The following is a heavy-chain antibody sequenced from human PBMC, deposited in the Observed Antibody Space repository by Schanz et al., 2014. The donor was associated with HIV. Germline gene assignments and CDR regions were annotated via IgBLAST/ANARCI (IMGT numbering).Heavy chain of an antibody. D-gene: IGHD3-22*01. CDR2: ISYDGRNK. CDR1: GFTFDSYG. V-gene: IGHV3-33*05. CDR3: AKDRNYYDSKYIGKGNYYYYYGMDV. J-gene: IGHJ6*02. Sequence: QVRLVESGGGVVRPGRSLSLSCAASGFTFDSYGMHWVRQAPGKGLEWVAVISYDGRNKYYADSVKGRFTISRDNSKNTLYLQMNSLRAEDTAVYYCAKDRNYYDSKYIGKGNYYYYYGMDVWGQGTTVTVSS.